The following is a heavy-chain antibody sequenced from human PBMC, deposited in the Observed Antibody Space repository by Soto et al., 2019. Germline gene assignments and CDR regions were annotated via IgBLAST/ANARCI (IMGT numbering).Heavy chain of an antibody. CDR3: VIGQGGYHSSWFDY. CDR1: GFSIGTYW. CDR2: SNSDGSAT. V-gene: IGHV3-74*01. Sequence: EVQLVESGGGLVQPGGSLRLSCAASGFSIGTYWMHWVRQAPGKGLVWVSRSNSDGSATAYADSVKGRFTISRDNAKNKLYLQMTILRADDTAVYYCVIGQGGYHSSWFDYWGQGTLVTVSS. J-gene: IGHJ5*01. D-gene: IGHD6-13*01.